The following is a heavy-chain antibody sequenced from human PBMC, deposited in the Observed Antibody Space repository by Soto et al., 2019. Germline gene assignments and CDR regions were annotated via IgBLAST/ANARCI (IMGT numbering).Heavy chain of an antibody. CDR3: ARDRLLQETSYYYGLDV. D-gene: IGHD2-21*02. J-gene: IGHJ6*02. V-gene: IGHV3-33*01. Sequence: QVQLVESGGGVVQPGRSLRLSCAASGFIFSTYGMHWVRQTPGKGLEWVALIWYDGSNTFYADSVKGRFTISRGNSKSTLYLQMNSLRDDDTAVYYCARDRLLQETSYYYGLDVWGQGTTVTVSS. CDR2: IWYDGSNT. CDR1: GFIFSTYG.